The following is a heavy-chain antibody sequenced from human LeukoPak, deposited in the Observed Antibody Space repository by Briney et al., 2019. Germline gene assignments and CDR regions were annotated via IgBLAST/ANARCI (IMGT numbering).Heavy chain of an antibody. Sequence: SETLSLTCTVSGGSISSYYWSWIRQPPGKGLEWIGEINHSGSTNYNPSLKSRVTISVDTSKNQFSLKLTSATAADTAVYYCARWYSHGRYFDYWGQGALVTVSS. D-gene: IGHD1-26*01. CDR1: GGSISSYY. CDR3: ARWYSHGRYFDY. V-gene: IGHV4-34*01. J-gene: IGHJ4*03. CDR2: INHSGST.